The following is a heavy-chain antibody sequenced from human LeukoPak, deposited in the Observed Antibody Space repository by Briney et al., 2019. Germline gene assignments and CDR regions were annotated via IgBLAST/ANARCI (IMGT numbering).Heavy chain of an antibody. V-gene: IGHV3-23*01. CDR2: ISGSGGST. CDR1: GFTFSSYA. J-gene: IGHJ4*02. Sequence: GGSLRLSCAASGFTFSSYAMSWVRQAPGKGLEWVSAISGSGGSTYYADSVKGRFTISRDNSKNTLYLQMNGLRAEDTAVYYCAKGEYDSSGYYYVSWGQGTLVTVSS. D-gene: IGHD3-22*01. CDR3: AKGEYDSSGYYYVS.